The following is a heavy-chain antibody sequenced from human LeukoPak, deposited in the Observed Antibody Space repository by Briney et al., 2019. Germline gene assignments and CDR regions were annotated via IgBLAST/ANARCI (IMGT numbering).Heavy chain of an antibody. CDR1: GGSISSSSYY. CDR3: ARQVAAAGWFDP. V-gene: IGHV4-39*01. J-gene: IGHJ5*02. CDR2: IYYSGST. D-gene: IGHD6-13*01. Sequence: SETLSLTCTVSGGSISSSSYYWGWIRQPPGEVLEWIGSIYYSGSTYYNPSLKSRVTISVDTSKNQFSLKLSSVTTADTAVYYCARQVAAAGWFDPWGQGTLVTVSS.